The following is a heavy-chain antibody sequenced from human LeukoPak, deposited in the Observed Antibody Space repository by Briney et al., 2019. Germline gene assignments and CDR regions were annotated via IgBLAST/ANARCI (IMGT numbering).Heavy chain of an antibody. J-gene: IGHJ4*02. V-gene: IGHV3-21*01. CDR3: AREGPYSSGWYGY. Sequence: GGSLRLSCAASGFTFSSYSMDWVRQAPGKGLEWVSSISSSSSYIYYADSVKGRFTISRDNAKNSLYLQMNSLRAEDTAVYYCAREGPYSSGWYGYWGQGTLVTVSS. CDR1: GFTFSSYS. CDR2: ISSSSSYI. D-gene: IGHD6-19*01.